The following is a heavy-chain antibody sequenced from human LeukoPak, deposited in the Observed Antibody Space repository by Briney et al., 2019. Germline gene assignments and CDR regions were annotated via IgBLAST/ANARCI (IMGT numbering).Heavy chain of an antibody. J-gene: IGHJ6*02. CDR1: GFTFSNYA. V-gene: IGHV3-23*01. Sequence: GGSLRLSCAASGFTFSNYAMSWVRQAPGKGLEWVSGISGSGSTTNYADSAKGRFAISRDNFKNTLYLHMNSLRAEDTAVYYCAKAGDNSGWALYYYYYALDVWGQGTTVTVSS. D-gene: IGHD6-19*01. CDR2: ISGSGSTT. CDR3: AKAGDNSGWALYYYYYALDV.